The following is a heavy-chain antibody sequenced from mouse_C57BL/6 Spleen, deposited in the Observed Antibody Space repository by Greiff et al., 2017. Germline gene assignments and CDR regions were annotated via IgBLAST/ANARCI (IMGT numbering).Heavy chain of an antibody. V-gene: IGHV1-55*01. CDR3: ARSVYYGSSNWYFDV. J-gene: IGHJ1*03. CDR2: IYPGSGST. D-gene: IGHD1-1*01. CDR1: GYTFTSYW. Sequence: QVQLQQPGAELVKPGASVKMSCKASGYTFTSYWITWVKQRPGQGLEWIGDIYPGSGSTNYNEKFKSKATLTVDTSSSTAYMQLSSLTSEDSAVYYCARSVYYGSSNWYFDVWGTGTTVTVSS.